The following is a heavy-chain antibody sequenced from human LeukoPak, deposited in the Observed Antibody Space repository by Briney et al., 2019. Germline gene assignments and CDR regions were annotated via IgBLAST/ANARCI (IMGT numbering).Heavy chain of an antibody. Sequence: ASVKVSCKPSGYTFTSYYMHWVRQAPGQGLEWMGIINPSGGSTNYAQKFQGRVTMTRDTSTSTVYMELSSLRSEDTAVYYCARGDHVRTYAESAFDIWGKGTTVIVSS. CDR3: ARGDHVRTYAESAFDI. J-gene: IGHJ3*02. CDR2: INPSGGST. D-gene: IGHD3-10*02. V-gene: IGHV1-46*01. CDR1: GYTFTSYY.